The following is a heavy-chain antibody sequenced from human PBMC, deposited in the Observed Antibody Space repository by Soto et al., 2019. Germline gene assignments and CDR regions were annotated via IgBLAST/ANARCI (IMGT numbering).Heavy chain of an antibody. Sequence: QLQLQESGPGLVKPSETLSLTCTVSGGSMSSSNDYWGWVRQPPGKGLEWIGSISYSGSTYYNPSLKSRDTISVDTSKNQFSLKMRSVTATHTAVYYCARHVVVVAATGWFDLWGQGTPVTVSS. CDR1: GGSMSSSNDY. V-gene: IGHV4-39*01. CDR2: ISYSGST. D-gene: IGHD2-15*01. CDR3: ARHVVVVAATGWFDL. J-gene: IGHJ5*02.